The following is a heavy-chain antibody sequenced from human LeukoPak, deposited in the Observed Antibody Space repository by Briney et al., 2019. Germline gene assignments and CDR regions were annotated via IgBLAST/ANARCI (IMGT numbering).Heavy chain of an antibody. CDR3: ARDVGATPYYFDY. D-gene: IGHD1-26*01. CDR2: IIPIFGTA. J-gene: IGHJ4*02. V-gene: IGHV1-69*13. CDR1: GYTFTGYY. Sequence: SVKVSCKASGYTFTGYYMHWVRQAPGQGLEWMGGIIPIFGTANYAQKFQGRVTITADESTSTAYMELSSLRSEDTAVYYCARDVGATPYYFDYWGQGTLVTVSS.